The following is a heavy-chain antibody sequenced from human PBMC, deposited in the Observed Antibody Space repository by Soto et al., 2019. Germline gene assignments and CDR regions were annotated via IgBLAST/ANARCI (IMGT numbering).Heavy chain of an antibody. D-gene: IGHD5-12*01. J-gene: IGHJ3*02. Sequence: PGGSLRLSCAASGFTFSSYGMHWVRQAPGKGLEWVAVIWYDGSNKYYADSVKGRFTISRDNSKNTLYLQMNSLRAEDTAVYYCATRIRGRRDGYNPDAFEIRGQGTMVTVSS. CDR3: ATRIRGRRDGYNPDAFEI. CDR2: IWYDGSNK. V-gene: IGHV3-33*01. CDR1: GFTFSSYG.